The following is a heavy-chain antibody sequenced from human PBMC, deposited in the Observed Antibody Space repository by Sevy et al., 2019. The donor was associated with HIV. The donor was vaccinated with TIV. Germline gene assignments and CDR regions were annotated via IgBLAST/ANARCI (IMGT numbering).Heavy chain of an antibody. D-gene: IGHD2-15*01. V-gene: IGHV3-53*01. J-gene: IGHJ4*02. CDR1: GFTVSSNY. CDR2: IYRGGST. Sequence: GGSLRLSCAASGFTVSSNYMSWVRQAPGKGLKWVSVIYRGGSTYYADSVKGRFTISRDNSKNTLYLQMNSLRAEDTAVYYCARGEYCSGGSCYPLDYWGQGTLVTVSS. CDR3: ARGEYCSGGSCYPLDY.